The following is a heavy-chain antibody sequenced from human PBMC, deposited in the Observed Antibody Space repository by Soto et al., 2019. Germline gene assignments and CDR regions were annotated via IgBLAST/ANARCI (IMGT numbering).Heavy chain of an antibody. D-gene: IGHD1-26*01. CDR1: GFTFSSYA. Sequence: GGSLRLSCAASGFTFSSYAMDWVRQVPGKGLEWVSAISGTGGSTYYADSVKGRFTISRDSSQNTLYLQMNSLRAEDTAVYYCAKVTDSGSYDIDYWGQGTQVTVSS. J-gene: IGHJ4*02. CDR3: AKVTDSGSYDIDY. V-gene: IGHV3-23*01. CDR2: ISGTGGST.